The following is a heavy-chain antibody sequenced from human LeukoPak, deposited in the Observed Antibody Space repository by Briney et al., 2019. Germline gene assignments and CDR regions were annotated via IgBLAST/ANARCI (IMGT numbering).Heavy chain of an antibody. Sequence: GGSLRLSCAASGFTVSSNEMSWVRQAPGKGLEWVSAISGSGGSTYYADSVKGRFTISRDNSKNTLYLQMNSLRAEDTAVYYCAKDHRSDFWSTWGQGTLVTVSS. V-gene: IGHV3-23*01. CDR1: GFTVSSNE. CDR3: AKDHRSDFWST. D-gene: IGHD3-3*01. CDR2: ISGSGGST. J-gene: IGHJ5*02.